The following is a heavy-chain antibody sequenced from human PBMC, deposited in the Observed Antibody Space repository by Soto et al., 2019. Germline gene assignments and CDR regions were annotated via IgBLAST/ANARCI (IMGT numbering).Heavy chain of an antibody. D-gene: IGHD1-26*01. V-gene: IGHV3-53*01. CDR2: ISNTGST. J-gene: IGHJ5*02. CDR1: GFTVSNNY. Sequence: GGSLRLSCVASGFTVSNNYMSWVRQAPGRGLEWVSAISNTGSTYYAGSVKGRSTISRDSSTNTLYLEVNSLRADDTAVYYCARGRHFSGSYSLRFDPWGQGTLVTVSS. CDR3: ARGRHFSGSYSLRFDP.